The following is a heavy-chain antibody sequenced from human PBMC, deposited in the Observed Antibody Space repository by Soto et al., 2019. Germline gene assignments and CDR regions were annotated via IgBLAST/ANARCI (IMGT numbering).Heavy chain of an antibody. Sequence: PSETLSLTCTVSGGSLSGSSYYWGWIRQPPGKGLEWIGSLYYSGSAYYNPPLKSRVTISVDTSKNQFSLKLTSVTAADTAVYYCARVMAVATTGDFQIWGQGTLVTVSS. V-gene: IGHV4-39*01. D-gene: IGHD6-19*01. CDR1: GGSLSGSSYY. CDR3: ARVMAVATTGDFQI. CDR2: LYYSGSA. J-gene: IGHJ1*01.